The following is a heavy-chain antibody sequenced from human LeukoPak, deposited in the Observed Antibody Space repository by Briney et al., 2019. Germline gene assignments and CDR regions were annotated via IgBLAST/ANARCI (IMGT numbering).Heavy chain of an antibody. D-gene: IGHD3-10*01. CDR3: AKSPPAVWFGELLTYFDY. V-gene: IGHV3-53*01. CDR2: IYSGGST. CDR1: GFTVSSNY. Sequence: GGSLRLSCAASGFTVSSNYMSWVRQAPGKGLEWVSVIYSGGSTYYADSVKGRFTISRDNSKNTLYLQMNSLRAEDTAVYYCAKSPPAVWFGELLTYFDYWGQGTLVTVSS. J-gene: IGHJ4*02.